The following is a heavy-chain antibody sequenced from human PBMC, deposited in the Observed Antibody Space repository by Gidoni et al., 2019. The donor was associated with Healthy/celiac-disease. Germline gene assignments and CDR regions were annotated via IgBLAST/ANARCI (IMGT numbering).Heavy chain of an antibody. J-gene: IGHJ4*02. CDR2: INPNSGGT. CDR1: GYTFTGYY. D-gene: IGHD2-15*01. Sequence: QVKLVQSGAEVKKPGASVKVSCKASGYTFTGYYRHWVRQAPGQGLEWMGWINPNSGGTNYAQKFQGRVTMTRDTSISTAYMELSRLRSDDTAVYYCARVDGVVVALYYFDYWGQGTLVTVSS. CDR3: ARVDGVVVALYYFDY. V-gene: IGHV1-2*02.